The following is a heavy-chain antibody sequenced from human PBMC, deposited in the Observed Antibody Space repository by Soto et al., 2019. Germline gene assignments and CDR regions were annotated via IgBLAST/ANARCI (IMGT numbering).Heavy chain of an antibody. CDR2: ISSDGSRT. V-gene: IGHV3-74*01. Sequence: EVQLVESGGGLVQPGRSLRLSCAASGFTLSGYWMHWVRQVPGKGLVWLSRISSDGSRTNYADSVEGRFTISRDNAKNTLYVQMNSLRAEDTAVYYCVRGNSGYGNFDYWGQGTLVAVSS. CDR1: GFTLSGYW. CDR3: VRGNSGYGNFDY. D-gene: IGHD5-12*01. J-gene: IGHJ4*02.